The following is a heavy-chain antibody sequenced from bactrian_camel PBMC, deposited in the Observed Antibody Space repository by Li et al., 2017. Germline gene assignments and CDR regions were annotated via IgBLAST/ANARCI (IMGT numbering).Heavy chain of an antibody. CDR3: VRDFATAAGSWIFAY. CDR1: GFTFGDFY. J-gene: IGHJ6*01. D-gene: IGHD6*01. V-gene: IGHV3S40*01. CDR2: INNVIGST. Sequence: VQLVESGGGLVQPGGSLTLFCAASGFTFGDFYMSWVRQAPGKGLEWVSSINNVIGSTFYTDSVKGRFTISGNSAKNTNYLQMNSLKFEDTAVYYCVRDFATAAGSWIFAYWGQGTQVTVS.